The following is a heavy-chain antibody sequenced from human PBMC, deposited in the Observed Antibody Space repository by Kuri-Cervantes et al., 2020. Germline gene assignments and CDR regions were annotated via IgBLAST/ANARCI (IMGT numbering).Heavy chain of an antibody. CDR1: GGTFSSYS. CDR3: AKGGGITIFGVVMGGMDV. CDR2: ISSSSSTI. V-gene: IGHV3-48*01. J-gene: IGHJ6*02. Sequence: GESLKISCAASGGTFSSYSMNWVRQAPGKGLEWVSYISSSSSTIYYADSVKGRFTISRDNAKNSLYLQMNSLRAEDTAVYYCAKGGGITIFGVVMGGMDVWGQGTTVTVSS. D-gene: IGHD3-3*01.